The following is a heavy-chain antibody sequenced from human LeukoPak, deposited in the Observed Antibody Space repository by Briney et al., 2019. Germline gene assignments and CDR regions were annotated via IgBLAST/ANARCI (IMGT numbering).Heavy chain of an antibody. D-gene: IGHD6-13*01. CDR2: ISYDGSNK. Sequence: GGTLRLSCAASGFTFSTYGMSWVRQAPGKGLEWVAVISYDGSNKYYADSVKGRFTISRDNSKNTLYLQMNSLRAEDTAVYYCANIAAVPSFDYWGQGTLVTVSS. V-gene: IGHV3-30*18. CDR1: GFTFSTYG. CDR3: ANIAAVPSFDY. J-gene: IGHJ4*02.